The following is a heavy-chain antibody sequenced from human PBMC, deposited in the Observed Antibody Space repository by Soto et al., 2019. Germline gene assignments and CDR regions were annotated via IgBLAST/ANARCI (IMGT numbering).Heavy chain of an antibody. V-gene: IGHV3-30*18. CDR2: ISYDGSDE. J-gene: IGHJ4*02. Sequence: QVQLVESGGGVVQPGRSLRLSCAASGFTFSSFGMHWVRQAPGKGLEWVALISYDGSDEYYRDSVKGRFTTSRDNSKNTLFLQVNSLRPEDTAVYYCAKDTSPGVSASSSDYWGQGALVTVSS. CDR3: AKDTSPGVSASSSDY. D-gene: IGHD2-2*01. CDR1: GFTFSSFG.